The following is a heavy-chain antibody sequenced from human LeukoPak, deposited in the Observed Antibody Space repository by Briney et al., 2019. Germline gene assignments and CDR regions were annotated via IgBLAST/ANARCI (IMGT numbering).Heavy chain of an antibody. CDR2: IHFDGSNK. J-gene: IGHJ4*02. CDR3: ARDHSGSAFPRDFDY. Sequence: GGSLRLSCAASGFIFSSYGMHWVRQAPGKGLEWVAFIHFDGSNKYYADSVKGRFTISRDNSKNTLYLQMNSLRAEDTAVYYCARDHSGSAFPRDFDYWGQGTLVTVSS. CDR1: GFIFSSYG. D-gene: IGHD1-26*01. V-gene: IGHV3-30*02.